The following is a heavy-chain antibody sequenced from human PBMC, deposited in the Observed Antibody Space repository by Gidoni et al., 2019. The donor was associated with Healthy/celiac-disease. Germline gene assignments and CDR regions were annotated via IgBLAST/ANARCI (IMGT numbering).Heavy chain of an antibody. CDR3: ASEPPLTYYYDSSGYYLPDDFWN. D-gene: IGHD3-22*01. CDR2: INPNSGGT. Sequence: QVQLVQSGAEVKKHGASVKVSCQASGYTFTGYYMHWVRQAPGQGLEWMGWINPNSGGTNYAQKFQGRVTMTRDTSISTAYMELSRLRSDDTAVYYCASEPPLTYYYDSSGYYLPDDFWNWGQGTLVTVSS. V-gene: IGHV1-2*02. CDR1: GYTFTGYY. J-gene: IGHJ4*02.